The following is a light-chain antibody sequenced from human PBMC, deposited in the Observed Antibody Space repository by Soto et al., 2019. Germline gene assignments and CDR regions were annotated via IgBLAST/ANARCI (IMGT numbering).Light chain of an antibody. CDR3: QQYNDWPRT. J-gene: IGKJ1*01. V-gene: IGKV3-15*01. Sequence: EISMTQSPATLSVSPGERATLSCRASQSVSSNLAWYQQKPGQPPRLLIYGASTRATGIPARFSGSGSGTDFTLTISSLQSEDFALYYCQQYNDWPRTFGQGTKVDI. CDR1: QSVSSN. CDR2: GAS.